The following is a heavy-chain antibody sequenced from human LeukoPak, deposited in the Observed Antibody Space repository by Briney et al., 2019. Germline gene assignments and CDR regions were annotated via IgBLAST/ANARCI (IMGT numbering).Heavy chain of an antibody. CDR2: ISSSSTI. D-gene: IGHD5-12*01. Sequence: PGGSLRLSCAASGFTFSSYSMNWVRQAPGKGLEWVSYISSSSTIYYADSVKGRFTISRDNAKNSLYLQMNSLRAEDTAVYYCARDRGYSGYDDFDYWGQGTLVTVSS. V-gene: IGHV3-48*01. J-gene: IGHJ4*02. CDR3: ARDRGYSGYDDFDY. CDR1: GFTFSSYS.